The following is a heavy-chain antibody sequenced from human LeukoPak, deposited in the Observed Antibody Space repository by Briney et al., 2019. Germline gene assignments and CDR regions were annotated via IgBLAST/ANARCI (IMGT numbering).Heavy chain of an antibody. V-gene: IGHV3-30*04. CDR1: GFTFSSYA. CDR2: ISYDGSNK. D-gene: IGHD3-10*01. CDR3: ARGTLLLWFGELGD. J-gene: IGHJ4*02. Sequence: GGSLRLSCAASGFTFSSYAMHWVRQAPGKGLEWVAVISYDGSNKYYADSVKGRFTISRDNSKNTLYLQMNSLRAEDTAVYYCARGTLLLWFGELGDWGQGTLSPSPQ.